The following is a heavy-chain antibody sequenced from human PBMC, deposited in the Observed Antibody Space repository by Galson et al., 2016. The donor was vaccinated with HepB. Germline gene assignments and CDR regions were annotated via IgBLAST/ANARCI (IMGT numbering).Heavy chain of an antibody. CDR1: GFTVSNNH. V-gene: IGHV3-53*01. J-gene: IGHJ5*02. CDR2: IYGGGGT. CDR3: HGAGGFSS. D-gene: IGHD5-12*01. Sequence: SLRLSCAASGFTVSNNHIFWVRQAPGKGLEWVSLIYGGGGTYYADSVKGRFTMYRDNSKNIVYLQMHSLRAEETAVYYCHGAGGFSSWGQGTLVTVSS.